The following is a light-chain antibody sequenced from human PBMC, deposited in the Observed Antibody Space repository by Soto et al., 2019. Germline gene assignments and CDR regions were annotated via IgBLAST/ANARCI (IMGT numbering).Light chain of an antibody. CDR3: QVSNNWVVYS. Sequence: EVVLTQSPATRSLSPGERATLSGGASQSVSHYLAGIHQKPGQAPILLISGVSNGTTGIPDRFCGSGSGTDFTLSISSLEPEAFAVYACQVSNNWVVYSCGQGTKLEI. CDR2: GVS. CDR1: QSVSHY. V-gene: IGKV3-11*01. J-gene: IGKJ2*03.